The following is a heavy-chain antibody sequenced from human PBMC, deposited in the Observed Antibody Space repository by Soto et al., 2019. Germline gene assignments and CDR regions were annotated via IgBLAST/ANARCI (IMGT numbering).Heavy chain of an antibody. D-gene: IGHD5-18*01. CDR3: ARGWIQLGPDWFDP. CDR1: GSTFTSYW. V-gene: IGHV5-51*01. Sequence: ESLKISFKGSGSTFTSYWTAWLRQFPGKGLEWMGIIYPGDSDTRYSPSFQGQVTISADKSISTAYLQWSSLKASDTAMYYCARGWIQLGPDWFDPWGQGTLVTVSS. J-gene: IGHJ5*02. CDR2: IYPGDSDT.